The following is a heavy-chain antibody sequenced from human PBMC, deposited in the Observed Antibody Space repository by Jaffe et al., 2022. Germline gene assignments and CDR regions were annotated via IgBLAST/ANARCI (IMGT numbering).Heavy chain of an antibody. CDR1: GGSFSGYY. J-gene: IGHJ3*02. Sequence: QVQLQQWGAGLLKPSETLSLTCAVYGGSFSGYYWSWIRQPPGKGLEWIGEINHSGSTNYNPSLKSRVTISVDTSKNQFSLKLSSVTAADTAVYYCASGGYMTDYAFDIWGQGTMVTVSS. D-gene: IGHD6-13*01. V-gene: IGHV4-34*01. CDR2: INHSGST. CDR3: ASGGYMTDYAFDI.